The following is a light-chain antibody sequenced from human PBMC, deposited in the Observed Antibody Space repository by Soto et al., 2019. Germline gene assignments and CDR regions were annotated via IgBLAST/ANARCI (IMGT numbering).Light chain of an antibody. CDR2: GAS. Sequence: YACDRALLPCIASQSVSSNLAWYQQKPGQAPRLFIYGASTRATGIPARFSGSGSGTEFTLTISSRQSEYFAVYNCQQYNNCPLTLGQGTRLEI. CDR3: QQYNNCPLT. V-gene: IGKV3-15*01. J-gene: IGKJ5*01. CDR1: QSVSSN.